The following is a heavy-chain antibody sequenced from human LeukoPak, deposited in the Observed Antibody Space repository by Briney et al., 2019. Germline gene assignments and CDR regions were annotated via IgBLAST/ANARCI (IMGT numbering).Heavy chain of an antibody. CDR1: GITFSNYF. D-gene: IGHD3-10*01. Sequence: GGSLRLSCAASGITFSNYFMSWVRQAPGKGLEWVSAIGPSGGNTYYADSVKGRFTISRDNSKNTLYLQMTSLRAEETAVYYCAKDSKMSYYGSGSHYDYWSQGTLVTVSS. CDR3: AKDSKMSYYGSGSHYDY. J-gene: IGHJ4*02. V-gene: IGHV3-23*01. CDR2: IGPSGGNT.